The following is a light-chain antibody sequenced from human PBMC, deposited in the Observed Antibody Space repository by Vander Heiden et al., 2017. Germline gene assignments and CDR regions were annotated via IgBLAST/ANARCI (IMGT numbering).Light chain of an antibody. J-gene: IGKJ4*01. CDR1: QSVLYSSNNKNY. CDR2: WAS. CDR3: QQDDSTPLT. V-gene: IGKV4-1*01. Sequence: DIVMTQSPDSLAVSLGERATINCKSSQSVLYSSNNKNYLVWYQQKPGQPPKLLIYWASTRESGVPDRFSGSGSGTDFTLTISSLQAEDVAVYYCQQDDSTPLTFGGGTKEEIK.